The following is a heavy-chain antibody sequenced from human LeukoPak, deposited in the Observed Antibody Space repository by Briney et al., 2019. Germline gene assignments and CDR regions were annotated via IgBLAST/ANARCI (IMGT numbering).Heavy chain of an antibody. V-gene: IGHV4-59*01. J-gene: IGHJ3*02. D-gene: IGHD2-15*01. Sequence: SETLSLTCTVSGGSISSYYWSWIRQPPGKGLEWIGYIYYSGSTNYNPSLKSRVTISVDTSKHQFSLKLSSVTAADTAVYYCARAPYCSGGSCYSGAFDIWGQGTMVTVSS. CDR3: ARAPYCSGGSCYSGAFDI. CDR1: GGSISSYY. CDR2: IYYSGST.